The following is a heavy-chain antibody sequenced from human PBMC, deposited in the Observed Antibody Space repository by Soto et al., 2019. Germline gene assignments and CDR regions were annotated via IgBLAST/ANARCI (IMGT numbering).Heavy chain of an antibody. D-gene: IGHD2-2*01. CDR2: IWYDGSNK. CDR1: GFTFSSYG. V-gene: IGHV3-33*01. Sequence: QVPLVESGGGVVQPGRSLRLSCAASGFTFSSYGMHWVRQAPGKGLEWVAVIWYDGSNKYYADSVKGRFTISRDNSEDTLYLQMNSLRAEDTAVYYCARDQVDPWYFDLWGRGTLVTVSS. J-gene: IGHJ2*01. CDR3: ARDQVDPWYFDL.